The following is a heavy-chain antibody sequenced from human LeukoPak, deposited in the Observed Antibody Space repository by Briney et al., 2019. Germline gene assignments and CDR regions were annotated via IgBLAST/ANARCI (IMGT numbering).Heavy chain of an antibody. J-gene: IGHJ4*02. CDR1: GDSISSYY. CDR2: IYYSGST. CDR3: ARGSSRFDY. D-gene: IGHD6-13*01. V-gene: IGHV4-59*01. Sequence: PSETLSLTCTVSGDSISSYYWSWIRKPPGKGLEYIGYIYYSGSTNYNPSLKSRVTISVDTSKNQFSLKVSSVTAADTAVYYCARGSSRFDYWGQGTLVTVSS.